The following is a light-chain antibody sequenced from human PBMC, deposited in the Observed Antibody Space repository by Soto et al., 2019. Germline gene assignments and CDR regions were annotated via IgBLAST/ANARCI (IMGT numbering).Light chain of an antibody. CDR3: QSYDRTNVV. CDR1: RGSVASNY. J-gene: IGLJ2*01. V-gene: IGLV6-57*03. Sequence: NFMLTQPNSVSESPGKTITISCARARGSVASNYVQWFQQRPGSAPTTLIYRDDQRPSGVPDRFSASVDSSSNSASLTISGLKTEDEAVYYCQSYDRTNVVFGGGTKLTVL. CDR2: RDD.